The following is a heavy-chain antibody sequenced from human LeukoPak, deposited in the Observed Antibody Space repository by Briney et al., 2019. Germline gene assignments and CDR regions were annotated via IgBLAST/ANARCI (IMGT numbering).Heavy chain of an antibody. D-gene: IGHD5-18*01. CDR2: IYYSGST. V-gene: IGHV4-59*01. J-gene: IGHJ4*02. CDR1: GGSISSYY. Sequence: SETLSLTCTVSGGSISSYYWSWIRQPPGKGLEWIGYIYYSGSTNYNPSLKSRVTISVDTSKNQFSLKLSSVTAADTAVYYCARRLPYTAALGYWGQGTLVTVSS. CDR3: ARRLPYTAALGY.